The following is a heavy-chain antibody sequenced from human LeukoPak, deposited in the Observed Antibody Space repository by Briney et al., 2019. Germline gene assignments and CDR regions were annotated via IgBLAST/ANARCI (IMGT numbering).Heavy chain of an antibody. CDR2: ISGSGGST. Sequence: GGSLRLSWAASGFTFSSYSMNWVRQAPGKGLEWVSSISGSGGSTYHADSVKGRFTISRDNSKNTLSLQMNSLRAEDTVLYYCAKDLSTAAKYYFDYWGQGTLVTVSS. J-gene: IGHJ4*02. D-gene: IGHD2/OR15-2a*01. CDR3: AKDLSTAAKYYFDY. V-gene: IGHV3-23*01. CDR1: GFTFSSYS.